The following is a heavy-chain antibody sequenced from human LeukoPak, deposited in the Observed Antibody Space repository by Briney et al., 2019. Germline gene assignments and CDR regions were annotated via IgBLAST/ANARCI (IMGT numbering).Heavy chain of an antibody. Sequence: SETLSLTCTVSGGSISSYYWSWIRQPPGKGLEWIGYMYYSGSTNYNPSTNYNPSLKSRVTISVDTSKNQFSLKLSSVTAADTAVYFCARELYYETSGYHNWVHAFDIWGQGTVVTVSS. D-gene: IGHD3-22*01. CDR3: ARELYYETSGYHNWVHAFDI. J-gene: IGHJ3*02. V-gene: IGHV4-59*12. CDR1: GGSISSYY. CDR2: MYYSGST.